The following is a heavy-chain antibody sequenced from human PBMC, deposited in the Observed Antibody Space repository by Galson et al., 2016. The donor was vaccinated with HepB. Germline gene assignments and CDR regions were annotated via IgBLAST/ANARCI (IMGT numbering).Heavy chain of an antibody. D-gene: IGHD3-10*01. Sequence: SLRLSCAASGFTFSSYAMPWVRQAPGKGLDWVSTISGSGDETNYADSVKGRFTFSRDNSKNTLYLQMTSLRAEDTAVYYCASGIAVTTSNSFWYFDLWGRDTLVTVSS. CDR3: ASGIAVTTSNSFWYFDL. V-gene: IGHV3-23*01. J-gene: IGHJ2*01. CDR1: GFTFSSYA. CDR2: ISGSGDET.